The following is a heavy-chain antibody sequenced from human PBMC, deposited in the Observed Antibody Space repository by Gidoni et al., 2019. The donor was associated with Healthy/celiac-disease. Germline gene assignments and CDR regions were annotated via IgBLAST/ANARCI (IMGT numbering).Heavy chain of an antibody. CDR2: MSGSGGST. Sequence: EVQLLESGGGLVQPGGSLRLSCAASGFTFSSYAMSWVSQAPGKGLEWVSAMSGSGGSTYYADSVKGRFTISRDNSKNTLYLQMNSLRAEDTAVYYCAKPMVRGVITPFDYWGQGTLVTVSS. CDR3: AKPMVRGVITPFDY. V-gene: IGHV3-23*01. CDR1: GFTFSSYA. J-gene: IGHJ4*02. D-gene: IGHD3-10*01.